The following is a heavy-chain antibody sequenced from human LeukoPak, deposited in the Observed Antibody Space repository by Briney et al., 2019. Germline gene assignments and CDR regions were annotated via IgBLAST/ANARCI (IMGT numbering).Heavy chain of an antibody. J-gene: IGHJ4*02. CDR2: ISSSSSYI. CDR3: ARNQHWSRDI. CDR1: GFTFSSYS. V-gene: IGHV3-21*01. D-gene: IGHD2-8*02. Sequence: GGSLRLSCAASGFTFSSYSMNWVRQAPGKGLEWVSSISSSSSYIYYADSVKGRFTISRDNAKNSLYLQMNSLRVDDTAVYYCARNQHWSRDIWGQGILVTVSS.